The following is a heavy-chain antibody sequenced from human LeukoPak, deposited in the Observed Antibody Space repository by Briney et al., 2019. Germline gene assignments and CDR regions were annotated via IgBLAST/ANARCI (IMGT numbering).Heavy chain of an antibody. CDR1: GFTFSTYN. V-gene: IGHV3-21*01. CDR3: ASDRGPFDY. CDR2: ISSSSSYL. D-gene: IGHD3-10*01. Sequence: GGSLRLSCAASGFTFSTYNMGWVRQAPGKGLQWVSSISSSSSYLYYEDSVKGRFTISRDNAKNSLYLQMIGLRAEDTAVYYCASDRGPFDYWGQGTLVTVSS. J-gene: IGHJ4*02.